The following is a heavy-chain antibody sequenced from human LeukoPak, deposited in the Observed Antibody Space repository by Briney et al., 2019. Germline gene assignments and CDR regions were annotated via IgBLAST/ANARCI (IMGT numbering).Heavy chain of an antibody. CDR2: MNPNSGNT. D-gene: IGHD3-22*01. J-gene: IGHJ4*02. V-gene: IGHV1-8*03. CDR1: GYTFTSYD. Sequence: ASVKVSCKASGYTFTSYDINWVRQATGQGLEWMGWMNPNSGNTGYAQKFQGRVTITRNTSISTAYMELSSLRSEDTAVYYCARASERGSGYYYRPSRFYKHFDYWGQGTLVTVSS. CDR3: ARASERGSGYYYRPSRFYKHFDY.